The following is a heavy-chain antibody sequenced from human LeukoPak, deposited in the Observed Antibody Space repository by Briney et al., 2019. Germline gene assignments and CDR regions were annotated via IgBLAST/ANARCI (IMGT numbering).Heavy chain of an antibody. Sequence: PSETLSLACAVYGGSFSGYYWSWIRQPPGKGLEWIGAINHSGSTNYNPSLKSRVTISVDTSKNQFSLKLSSVTAADTAVYYCARASHDYGEYSHFDYWGQGTLATVSS. J-gene: IGHJ4*02. CDR2: INHSGST. D-gene: IGHD4-17*01. CDR3: ARASHDYGEYSHFDY. V-gene: IGHV4-34*01. CDR1: GGSFSGYY.